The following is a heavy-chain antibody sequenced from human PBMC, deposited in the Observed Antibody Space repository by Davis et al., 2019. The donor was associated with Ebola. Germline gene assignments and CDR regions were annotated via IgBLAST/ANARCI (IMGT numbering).Heavy chain of an antibody. Sequence: GESLKISCAASGFTFSSYEMNWVRQAPGKGLEWVSYISSSGSTIYYADSVKGRFTISRHNSKNTLYLQMNSLRAEDTAVYYCAREVGHLDYWGQGTLVTVSS. J-gene: IGHJ4*02. CDR3: AREVGHLDY. D-gene: IGHD1-26*01. CDR1: GFTFSSYE. V-gene: IGHV3-48*03. CDR2: ISSSGSTI.